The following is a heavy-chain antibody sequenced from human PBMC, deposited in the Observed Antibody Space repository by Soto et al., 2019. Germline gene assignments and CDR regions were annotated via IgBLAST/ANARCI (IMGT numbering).Heavy chain of an antibody. J-gene: IGHJ6*02. CDR3: ARGDSSGYEGYYYYYGMDV. D-gene: IGHD3-22*01. V-gene: IGHV1-69*13. CDR1: GGTFSSYA. Sequence: SVKVSCKASGGTFSSYAISWVRQAPGQGLEWMGGIIPIFGTANYAQKFQGRVTITADESTSTAYMELSSLRSEDTAVYYCARGDSSGYEGYYYYYGMDVWGQGTTVTVSS. CDR2: IIPIFGTA.